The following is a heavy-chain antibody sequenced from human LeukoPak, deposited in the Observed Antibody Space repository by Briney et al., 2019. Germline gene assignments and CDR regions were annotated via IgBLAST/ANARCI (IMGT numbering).Heavy chain of an antibody. D-gene: IGHD5-12*01. CDR3: ARVRRVATAAGDFDY. V-gene: IGHV1-2*02. Sequence: ASVKVSCKASGYTFTGYYMHWVRQAPGQGLEWMGWINPNSGGTNYAQKFQGRVTMTRDTSISTAYMELSRLRSDDTAVYYCARVRRVATAAGDFDYWGQGTLVTVSS. J-gene: IGHJ4*02. CDR2: INPNSGGT. CDR1: GYTFTGYY.